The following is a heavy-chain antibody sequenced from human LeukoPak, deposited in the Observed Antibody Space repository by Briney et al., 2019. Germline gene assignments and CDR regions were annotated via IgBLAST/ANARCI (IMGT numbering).Heavy chain of an antibody. CDR1: GYTFTSYG. V-gene: IGHV1-18*01. CDR3: ARDFQLGVESGAFDI. Sequence: ASVKVSCKASGYTFTSYGISWVRQAPGQGLEWMGWISAYNGNTNYAQKLQGRVTMTTDTSTSTAYMELRSLRSDDTAVYYCARDFQLGVESGAFDIWGQGTMVTVSS. J-gene: IGHJ3*02. CDR2: ISAYNGNT. D-gene: IGHD3-3*01.